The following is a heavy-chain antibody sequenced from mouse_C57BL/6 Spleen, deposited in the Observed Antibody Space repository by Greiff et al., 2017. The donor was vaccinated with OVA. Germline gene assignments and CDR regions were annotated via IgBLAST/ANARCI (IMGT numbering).Heavy chain of an antibody. CDR2: ISDGGSYT. V-gene: IGHV5-4*03. J-gene: IGHJ3*01. CDR3: ASHYYGSSPFAY. CDR1: GFTFSSYA. Sequence: MLVESGGGLVKPGGSLKLSCAASGFTFSSYAMSWVRQTPEKRLEWVATISDGGSYTYYPDNVKGRFTISRDNAKNNLYLQMSHLKSEDTAMYYCASHYYGSSPFAYWGQGTLVTVSA. D-gene: IGHD1-1*01.